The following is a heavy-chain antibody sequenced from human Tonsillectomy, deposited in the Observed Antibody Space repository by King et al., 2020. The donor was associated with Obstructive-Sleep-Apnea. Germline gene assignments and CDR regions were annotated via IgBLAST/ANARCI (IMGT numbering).Heavy chain of an antibody. V-gene: IGHV4-34*01. CDR1: GGSFSGYY. D-gene: IGHD3-10*01. CDR3: ARGVYGSGSYYIRSIWGMDV. Sequence: VQLQQWGAGLLKPSETLSLTCAVYGGSFSGYYWSWIRQPPGKGLEWIGEINHSGSTNYNPSLTSRVTISVDTSKNQFSLKLSSVTAADTAVYYCARGVYGSGSYYIRSIWGMDVWGQGTTVTVSS. J-gene: IGHJ6*02. CDR2: INHSGST.